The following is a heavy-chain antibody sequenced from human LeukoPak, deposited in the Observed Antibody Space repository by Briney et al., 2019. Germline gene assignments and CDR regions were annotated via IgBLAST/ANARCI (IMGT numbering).Heavy chain of an antibody. CDR3: ARESTFGGVIVLGEDLYWFDP. CDR2: IIPIFGTA. V-gene: IGHV1-69*06. J-gene: IGHJ5*02. CDR1: GGTFSSYA. D-gene: IGHD3-16*02. Sequence: SVKVSCKAFGGTFSSYAISWVRQAPGQGLEWMGGIIPIFGTANYAQKFQGRVTITADKSTSTAYMELSSLRSEDTAVYYCARESTFGGVIVLGEDLYWFDPWGQGTLVTVSS.